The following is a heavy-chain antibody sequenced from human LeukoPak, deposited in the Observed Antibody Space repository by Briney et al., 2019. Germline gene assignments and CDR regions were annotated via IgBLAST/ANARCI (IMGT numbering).Heavy chain of an antibody. V-gene: IGHV3-23*01. CDR2: ISGSGGST. CDR1: GFTFSSYA. Sequence: GGSLRLSCAASGFTFSSYAMSWVRQAPGKGLEWVSAISGSGGSTYYADSVKGRFTISRDNSKNTLYLQMNSLRAEDTAVYYCAKDDAWESPVGATYRPPFDPWGRGTLVTVSS. CDR3: AKDDAWESPVGATYRPPFDP. J-gene: IGHJ5*02. D-gene: IGHD1-26*01.